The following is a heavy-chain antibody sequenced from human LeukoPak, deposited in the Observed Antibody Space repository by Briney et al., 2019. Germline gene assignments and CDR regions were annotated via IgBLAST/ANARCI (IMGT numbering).Heavy chain of an antibody. D-gene: IGHD3-3*01. Sequence: GGFLRLSCAASGFTFSNAWMSWVRQAPGKGLEWVGRIKSKTDGGTTDYAAPVKGRFTISRDDSKNTLYLQMNSLKTEDTAVYYCTTDHPSYDFWSGYYGVYFDYWGQGTLVTVSS. CDR3: TTDHPSYDFWSGYYGVYFDY. CDR2: IKSKTDGGTT. V-gene: IGHV3-15*01. J-gene: IGHJ4*02. CDR1: GFTFSNAW.